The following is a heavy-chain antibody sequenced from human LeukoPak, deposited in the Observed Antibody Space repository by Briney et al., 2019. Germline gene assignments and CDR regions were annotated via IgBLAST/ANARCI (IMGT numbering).Heavy chain of an antibody. CDR1: GFTFSSFS. Sequence: PGGSLRLSCAASGFTFSSFSMHWVRQAPGKGLVWVSRIDSDGSSTSNADSVKGRFTISRDNAKNTMYLEMNSLRAEDTAIYYCARGFTIFGVVNDAFDIWGQGTMVTVSS. CDR3: ARGFTIFGVVNDAFDI. D-gene: IGHD3-3*01. V-gene: IGHV3-74*01. J-gene: IGHJ3*02. CDR2: IDSDGSST.